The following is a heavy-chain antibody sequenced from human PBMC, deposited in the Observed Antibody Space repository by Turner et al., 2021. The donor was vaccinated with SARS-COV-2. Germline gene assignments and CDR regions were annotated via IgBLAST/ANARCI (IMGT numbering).Heavy chain of an antibody. CDR3: ARLMDTAMDYYGTDV. V-gene: IGHV4-39*01. J-gene: IGHJ6*02. D-gene: IGHD5-18*01. CDR1: GGSISSSSYY. CDR2: IYYSGGA. Sequence: LQLQESGPGLVKPSETLSLTCTVSGGSISSSSYYWGWIRQPPGKGLEWIGNIYYSGGAYYNPSLKSRVTISVDPSKNQFSLKLTSVTAADTAVYYCARLMDTAMDYYGTDVWGQGTTVTVSS.